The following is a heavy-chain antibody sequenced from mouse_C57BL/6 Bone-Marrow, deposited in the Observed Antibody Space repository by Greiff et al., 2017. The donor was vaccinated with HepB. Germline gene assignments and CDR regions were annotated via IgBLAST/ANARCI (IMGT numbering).Heavy chain of an antibody. D-gene: IGHD3-2*02. CDR2: IDPENGDT. CDR3: LRQLTFPCLD. V-gene: IGHV14-4*01. CDR1: GFNIKDDY. J-gene: IGHJ3*01. Sequence: EVKLMESGAELVRPGASVKLSCTASGFNIKDDYMHWVKQRPEQGLEWIGWIDPENGDTEYASKFQGKATITADTSSNTAYLQLSSLTSEDTAVYYCLRQLTFPCLDWGQGTLFTVSA.